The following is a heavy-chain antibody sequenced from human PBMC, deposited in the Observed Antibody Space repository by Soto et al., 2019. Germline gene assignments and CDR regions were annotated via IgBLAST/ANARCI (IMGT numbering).Heavy chain of an antibody. CDR3: AWGTDAYKNGF. D-gene: IGHD2-8*01. CDR1: GGSISSSSYY. V-gene: IGHV4-39*07. CDR2: IYYSGST. J-gene: IGHJ4*02. Sequence: SETLCLTCTVSGGSISSSSYYWGWIRQPPGKGLEWIGSIYYSGSTYYNPSLKSRVTISVDTSKNHVSLNLNSVTVADTAVYFCAWGTDAYKNGFWGLGTLVTSPQ.